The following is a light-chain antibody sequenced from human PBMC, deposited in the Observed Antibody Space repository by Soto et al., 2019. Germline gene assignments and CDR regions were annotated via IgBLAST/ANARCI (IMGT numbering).Light chain of an antibody. CDR1: QSVTSY. V-gene: IGKV1-39*01. Sequence: DIQMTQSPSSLSASVGDRVTITCRASQSVTSYLNWYQQKPGKAPKLLIYAASSLQSGVPSRFSGSGSWTDFTLTITSLQPEDFAAYFCPQTYRSPLTFRGGTKVEIK. CDR3: PQTYRSPLT. CDR2: AAS. J-gene: IGKJ4*01.